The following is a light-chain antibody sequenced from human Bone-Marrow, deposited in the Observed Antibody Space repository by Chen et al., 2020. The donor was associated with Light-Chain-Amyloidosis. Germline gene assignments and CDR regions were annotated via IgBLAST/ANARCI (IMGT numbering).Light chain of an antibody. CDR2: DDS. CDR1: NIGSTS. CDR3: QVWDRSSDRPV. Sequence: SYVLTQPSSVSVAPGQTATIACGGNNIGSTSVHWYQQTPGQAPLLVVYDDSDRPSGIPARLSGSNSGNTATLNISRVEAGDEADYYWQVWDRSSDRPVFGGGTKLTVL. V-gene: IGLV3-21*02. J-gene: IGLJ3*02.